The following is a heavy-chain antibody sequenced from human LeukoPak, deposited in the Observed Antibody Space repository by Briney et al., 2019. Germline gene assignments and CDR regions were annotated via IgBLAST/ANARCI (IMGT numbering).Heavy chain of an antibody. CDR3: AKDGGWGRLQH. CDR2: ISRSGDNL. J-gene: IGHJ1*01. CDR1: AFTGNRQG. V-gene: IGHV3-23*01. Sequence: AVTLTLSCSASAFTGNRQGMNWVRQAPGKEREGCSGISRSGDNLYHTDSVKGHFTSSTYNIKNTMYLQIISLRGKDTAVYYFAKDGGWGRLQHWGQGTPVTV. D-gene: IGHD3-16*01.